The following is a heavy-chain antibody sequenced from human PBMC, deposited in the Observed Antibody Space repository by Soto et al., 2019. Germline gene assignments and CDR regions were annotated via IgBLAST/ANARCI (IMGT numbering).Heavy chain of an antibody. V-gene: IGHV3-30-3*01. CDR3: ARTFDTITYYFES. Sequence: QVHLVESGGGVGQPGGSLRLSCAASEFSFSSYAMHWIRQAPGKGLEWVAVISFDGNIIHYADSVKGRFIISRDNSKNTLYLQMHSLSGEDTAVYYCARTFDTITYYFESWGRGTLVPASS. CDR2: ISFDGNII. CDR1: EFSFSSYA. J-gene: IGHJ4*02. D-gene: IGHD3-9*01.